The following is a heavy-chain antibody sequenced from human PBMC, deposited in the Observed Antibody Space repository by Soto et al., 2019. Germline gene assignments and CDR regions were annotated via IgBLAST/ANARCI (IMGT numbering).Heavy chain of an antibody. CDR3: ARGTTVAIVDYGMDV. V-gene: IGHV3-30-3*01. Sequence: QVQLVESGGGVVQPGRSLRLSCAASGFTFTSYAMHWVRQAPGKGLEWVAVISNDGSNYYYADSVRGRFTISRDNTKNTLFLQMSSLSGEDSGVYCCARGTTVAIVDYGMDVWGKGTTVTVSS. CDR1: GFTFTSYA. D-gene: IGHD1-7*01. J-gene: IGHJ6*04. CDR2: ISNDGSNY.